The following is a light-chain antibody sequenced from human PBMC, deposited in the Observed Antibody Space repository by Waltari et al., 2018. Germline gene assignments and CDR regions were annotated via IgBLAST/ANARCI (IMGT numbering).Light chain of an antibody. CDR2: AAF. CDR3: LQTFSSLMYT. J-gene: IGKJ2*01. Sequence: DIQMTQSPSSLSASVGDRVTITCRASQSISNYLSWYQQRPGKAPKLLIFAAFSLQNGVPSRFSGSGSGTDFTLTISSLQPEDFATYYCLQTFSSLMYTFGQGTNLEMK. CDR1: QSISNY. V-gene: IGKV1-39*01.